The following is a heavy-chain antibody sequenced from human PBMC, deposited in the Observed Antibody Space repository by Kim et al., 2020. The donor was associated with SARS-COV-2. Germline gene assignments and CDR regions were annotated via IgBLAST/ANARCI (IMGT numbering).Heavy chain of an antibody. CDR3: ARGFKGFPFDY. Sequence: TKNSQKCQGRVTITRDTSASAAYMELRSLRSEDTDVYYCARGFKGFPFDYWGQGTLVTVSS. CDR2: T. V-gene: IGHV1-3*01. J-gene: IGHJ4*02.